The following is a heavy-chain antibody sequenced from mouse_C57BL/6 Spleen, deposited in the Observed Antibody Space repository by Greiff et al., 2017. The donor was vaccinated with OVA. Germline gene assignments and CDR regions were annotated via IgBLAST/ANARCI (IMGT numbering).Heavy chain of an antibody. J-gene: IGHJ4*01. CDR1: GYSFTDYN. Sequence: EVQLVESGPELVKPGASVKISCKASGYSFTDYNMNWVKQSNGKSLEWIGVINPNYGTNSYNQKFKGKATLTVDQSSSTAYMQLNSLTSEDSAFFYCARWVFPSMDFWVPGTSVPVSS. CDR2: INPNYGTN. V-gene: IGHV1-39*01. CDR3: ARWVFPSMDF.